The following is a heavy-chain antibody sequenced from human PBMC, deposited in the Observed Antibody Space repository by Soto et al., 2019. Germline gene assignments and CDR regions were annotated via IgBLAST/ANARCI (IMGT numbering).Heavy chain of an antibody. D-gene: IGHD2-2*01. Sequence: SETLSLTCAVYGGSFSGYYWSWIRQPPGKGLEWIGEINHSGSTNYNPSLKSRVTISVDTSKNQFSLNLSSVTAADTAVYYCARVKYQLLLLDYWGQGTLVTVSS. V-gene: IGHV4-34*01. J-gene: IGHJ4*02. CDR2: INHSGST. CDR1: GGSFSGYY. CDR3: ARVKYQLLLLDY.